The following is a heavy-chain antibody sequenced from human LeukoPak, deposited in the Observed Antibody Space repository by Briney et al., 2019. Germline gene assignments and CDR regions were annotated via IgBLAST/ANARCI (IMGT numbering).Heavy chain of an antibody. J-gene: IGHJ3*02. V-gene: IGHV3-23*01. D-gene: IGHD3-10*01. CDR3: ARIRGGAGITFDI. Sequence: GGSLRLSCAASGFTFSSYAMNWVRQAPGKGLEWVSGISGSGGSTYYADSVKGRFTISRDNSKNTLYLQVHKLIGDDTALYYCARIRGGAGITFDIWGQGTVVTVSS. CDR2: ISGSGGST. CDR1: GFTFSSYA.